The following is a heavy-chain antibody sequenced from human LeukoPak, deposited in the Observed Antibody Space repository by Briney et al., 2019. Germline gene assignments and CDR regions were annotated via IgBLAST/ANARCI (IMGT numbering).Heavy chain of an antibody. D-gene: IGHD6-6*01. CDR2: INPNSGGT. CDR1: GYTLTGYY. V-gene: IGHV1-2*02. J-gene: IGHJ5*02. Sequence: ASVKVSCKASGYTLTGYYMRWVRQAPGQGLEWMGWINPNSGGTNYAQKFQGGVTMTRDTSISTAYMELSRLRSDDTAVYYCARDIEYSSSGWFDPWGQGTLVTVSS. CDR3: ARDIEYSSSGWFDP.